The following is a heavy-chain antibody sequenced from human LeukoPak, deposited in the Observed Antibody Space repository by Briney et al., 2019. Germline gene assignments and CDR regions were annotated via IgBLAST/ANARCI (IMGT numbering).Heavy chain of an antibody. CDR1: GGSFSGYY. V-gene: IGHV4-34*06. CDR3: ARTSSGSLDDYFDY. J-gene: IGHJ4*02. Sequence: SETLSLTCAVYGGSFSGYYWSWIRQPPGKGLEWIGEINHSGSTNYNPSLKSRVTISVDTSKNQFSLKLGSVTAADTAVYYCARTSSGSLDDYFDYWGQGTLVTVSS. D-gene: IGHD6-19*01. CDR2: INHSGST.